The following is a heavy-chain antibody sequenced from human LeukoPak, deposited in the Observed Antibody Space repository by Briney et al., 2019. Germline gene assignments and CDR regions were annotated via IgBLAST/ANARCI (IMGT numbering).Heavy chain of an antibody. V-gene: IGHV1-8*01. J-gene: IGHJ4*02. CDR2: MNPNSGNT. D-gene: IGHD3-10*01. CDR1: GYTFTSYD. CDR3: ARFNGRGVSNDY. Sequence: ASVKVSCKASGYTFTSYDINWVRQATGQGLEWMEWMNPNSGNTGYAQKFQGRVTMTRNTSISTAYMELSSLRSEDTAVYYCARFNGRGVSNDYWGQGTLVTVSS.